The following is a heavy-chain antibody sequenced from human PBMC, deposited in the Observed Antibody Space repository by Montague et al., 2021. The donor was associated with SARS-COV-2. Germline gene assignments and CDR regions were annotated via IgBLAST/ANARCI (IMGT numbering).Heavy chain of an antibody. Sequence: SETLSLTCAVHGTSFSGYYWNWIRQPPGKGLEWIGEINHGGSTKYSPSLKSLLTISADTSKNQFSLKLTSVAAADTAVYYCARLRDGVVPSPILGVGPYYSYYYMDVWGRGTTVTVSS. D-gene: IGHD3-10*01. CDR3: ARLRDGVVPSPILGVGPYYSYYYMDV. CDR2: INHGGST. CDR1: GTSFSGYY. V-gene: IGHV4-34*01. J-gene: IGHJ6*03.